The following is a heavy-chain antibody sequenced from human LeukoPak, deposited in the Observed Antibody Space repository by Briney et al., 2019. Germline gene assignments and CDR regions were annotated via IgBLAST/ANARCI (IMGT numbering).Heavy chain of an antibody. CDR1: GXSIXXGSYY. CDR3: ARGTTYNQYYYDSSAYYSFDY. CDR2: IYTSGST. J-gene: IGHJ4*02. D-gene: IGHD3-22*01. V-gene: IGHV4-61*02. Sequence: GXSIXXGSYYWSWVRQPAGKGLEWVGRIYTSGSTNYNPSLKSRVTTSVDTSKNQFSLKLSSVTAADTAVYYCARGTTYNQYYYDSSAYYSFDYWGQGTLVTVSS.